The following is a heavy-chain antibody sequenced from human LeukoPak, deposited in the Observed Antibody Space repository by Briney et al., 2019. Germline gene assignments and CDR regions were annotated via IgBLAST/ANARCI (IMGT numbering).Heavy chain of an antibody. Sequence: PGGSLRLSCAASGFTFSSYAMSWVRQAPGKGLEWFSVIYSDDSTNHADSVKGRFTISRDSSRNTVYLQMNSLRVEDTAVYYCGLSGSSPLDYWGQGTLVTVSS. D-gene: IGHD1-26*01. J-gene: IGHJ4*02. V-gene: IGHV3-53*01. CDR2: IYSDDST. CDR1: GFTFSSYA. CDR3: GLSGSSPLDY.